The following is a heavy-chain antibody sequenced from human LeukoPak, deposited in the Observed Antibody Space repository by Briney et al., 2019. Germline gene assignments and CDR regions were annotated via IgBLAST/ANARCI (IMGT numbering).Heavy chain of an antibody. CDR2: ISWNSGSI. D-gene: IGHD1-26*01. Sequence: GGSLRLSCAASGFTFYDYAMHWVRHAPGKGLEWVSGISWNSGSIVYADSVKGRFPISRDNAKNSLYLQMNSLRAEDTALYYCAKAVGSYYYYGMDVWGQGTTVTVSS. J-gene: IGHJ6*02. CDR3: AKAVGSYYYYGMDV. V-gene: IGHV3-9*01. CDR1: GFTFYDYA.